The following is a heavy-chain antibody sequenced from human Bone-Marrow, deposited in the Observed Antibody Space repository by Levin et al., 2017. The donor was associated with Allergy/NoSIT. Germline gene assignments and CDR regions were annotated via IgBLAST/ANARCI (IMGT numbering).Heavy chain of an antibody. V-gene: IGHV5-51*01. CDR1: GYNFYTFW. D-gene: IGHD3-3*01. Sequence: GESLKISCQVSGYNFYTFWIGWVRQKPGKGLEWMGIIYPSDSDSRYNPSFQGHVTFSVDKATSTAYLRLNSLTTSDSAMYFGAWLRPDDYDYWSGYYGTSLFDYWGQGTQVTVSS. CDR2: IYPSDSDS. J-gene: IGHJ4*02. CDR3: AWLRPDDYDYWSGYYGTSLFDY.